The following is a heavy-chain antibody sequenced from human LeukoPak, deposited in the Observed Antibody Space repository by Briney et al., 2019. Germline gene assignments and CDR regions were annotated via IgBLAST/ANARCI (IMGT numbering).Heavy chain of an antibody. CDR2: ISSSSGYI. Sequence: GGPLRLSCAASGFTFSSYSMNWVRQAPGKGLEWVSSISSSSGYIYYADSVKGRFTISRDNAKNSLYLQMNSLRAEDTAVYYCARGSSSSWYYFDYWGQGTLVTVSS. CDR1: GFTFSSYS. D-gene: IGHD6-13*01. J-gene: IGHJ4*02. V-gene: IGHV3-21*01. CDR3: ARGSSSSWYYFDY.